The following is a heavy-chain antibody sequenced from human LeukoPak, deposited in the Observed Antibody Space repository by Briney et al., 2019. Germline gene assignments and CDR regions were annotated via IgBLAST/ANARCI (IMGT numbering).Heavy chain of an antibody. CDR3: AKAYTAYDYYFDY. V-gene: IGHV3-43*01. D-gene: IGHD5-12*01. CDR2: ITWNAGIT. J-gene: IGHJ4*02. CDR1: GFTFSSYA. Sequence: GGSLRLSCAASGFTFSSYAMHWVRQAPGKGLEWVSLITWNAGITYYADSVKGRFTISRDNSKNSLYLQMNSLTTEDTALYYCAKAYTAYDYYFDYWGQGTLVTVSS.